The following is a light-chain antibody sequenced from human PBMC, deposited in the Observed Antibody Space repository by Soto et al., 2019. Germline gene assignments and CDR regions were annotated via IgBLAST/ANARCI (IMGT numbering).Light chain of an antibody. CDR3: QETYSSLT. Sequence: DIQMTQSPLSLSASVGDRVTITCRASESITSYLNWYQQKPGKAPKLLIYAASSLHTGVPSRFSGSGFGTDFTLTISSLQPEEFATYFCQETYSSLTFGGGTKVDIK. CDR1: ESITSY. V-gene: IGKV1-39*01. CDR2: AAS. J-gene: IGKJ4*01.